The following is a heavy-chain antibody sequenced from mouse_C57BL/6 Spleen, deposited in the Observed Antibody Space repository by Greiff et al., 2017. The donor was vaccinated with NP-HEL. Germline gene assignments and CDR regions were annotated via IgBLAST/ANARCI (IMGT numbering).Heavy chain of an antibody. V-gene: IGHV2-2*01. CDR1: GFSLTSYG. CDR3: ARKGNWDPLYAMDY. Sequence: QVQLQQSGPGLVQPSQSLSITCTVSGFSLTSYGVHWVRQSPGKGLEWLGVIWSGGSTDYNAAFISRLSISKDNSKSQVFFKMNSLQADDTAIYYCARKGNWDPLYAMDYWGQGTSVTVSS. D-gene: IGHD4-1*02. CDR2: IWSGGST. J-gene: IGHJ4*01.